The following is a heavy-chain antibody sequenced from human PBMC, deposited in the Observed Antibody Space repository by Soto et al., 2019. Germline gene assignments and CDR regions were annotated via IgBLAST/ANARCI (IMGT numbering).Heavy chain of an antibody. CDR3: ARDSDSSGYYRHFDH. D-gene: IGHD3-22*01. CDR2: VSSGSSYI. Sequence: GGSLRLSCAASGFTFASYSMHWVRQAPGKGLEWVSSVSSGSSYIYFADSVKGRFTISRDNAKNSLYLQMNSLRAEDTAVYYCARDSDSSGYYRHFDHWGQGT. V-gene: IGHV3-21*01. CDR1: GFTFASYS. J-gene: IGHJ4*02.